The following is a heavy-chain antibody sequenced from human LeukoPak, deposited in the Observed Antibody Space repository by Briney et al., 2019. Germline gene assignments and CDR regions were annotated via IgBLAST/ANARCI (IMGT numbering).Heavy chain of an antibody. Sequence: SETLSLTCTVSGGSISSRSYYWGWIRQPPGKGLEWIGNIYYSGSTYYNPSLKSRVTISVDTSKNQFSLKLSSVTAADTAVYYCASYRDYAAFDIWGQGTIVTVSS. CDR1: GGSISSRSYY. J-gene: IGHJ3*02. CDR2: IYYSGST. D-gene: IGHD4-17*01. V-gene: IGHV4-39*01. CDR3: ASYRDYAAFDI.